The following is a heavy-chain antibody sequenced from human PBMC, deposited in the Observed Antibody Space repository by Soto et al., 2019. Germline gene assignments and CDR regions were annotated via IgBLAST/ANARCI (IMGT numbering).Heavy chain of an antibody. D-gene: IGHD3-22*01. CDR3: ARTLDSSGYYFDY. CDR2: INHSGST. J-gene: IGHJ4*02. V-gene: IGHV4-34*01. CDR1: GGSFSGYY. Sequence: SETLSLTCAVYGGSFSGYYWSWIRQPPGKGLEWIGEINHSGSTNYNPSLKSRVTISVDTSKNQFSLKLSSVTAADTAVYYCARTLDSSGYYFDYWGQGTLVTVSS.